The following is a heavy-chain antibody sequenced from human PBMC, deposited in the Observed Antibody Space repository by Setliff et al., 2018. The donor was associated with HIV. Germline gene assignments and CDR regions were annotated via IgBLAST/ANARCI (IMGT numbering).Heavy chain of an antibody. J-gene: IGHJ4*02. V-gene: IGHV4-38-2*01. CDR3: ARHTVENYDVLTGDHPLGGFDH. D-gene: IGHD3-9*01. CDR2: IFHTGST. Sequence: SETLSLTCDVSGFSISSGYYWGWIRQPPGKGLEWIASIFHTGSTYYNPSLKSRASISADPSNNHFSLNLSSVTAADTAVYYCARHTVENYDVLTGDHPLGGFDHWGQGILVTVSS. CDR1: GFSISSGYY.